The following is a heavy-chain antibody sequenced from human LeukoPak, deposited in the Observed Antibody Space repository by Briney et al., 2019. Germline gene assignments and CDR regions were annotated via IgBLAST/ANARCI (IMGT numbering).Heavy chain of an antibody. J-gene: IGHJ4*02. CDR2: IYYSGST. D-gene: IGHD2-2*01. V-gene: IGHV4-39*01. CDR3: ARRYQLAHFDY. Sequence: SETLSLTCTVSGGSISSSSYYWGWIRQPPGKGLEWIGSIYYSGSTYYNPSLKSRVTISVDTSKNQSSLKLSSVTAADTAVYYCARRYQLAHFDYWGQGTLVTVSS. CDR1: GGSISSSSYY.